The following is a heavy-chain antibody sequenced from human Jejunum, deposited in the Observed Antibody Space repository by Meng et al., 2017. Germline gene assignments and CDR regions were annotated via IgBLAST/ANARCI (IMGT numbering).Heavy chain of an antibody. CDR2: IWHSGAS. CDR1: GGSITTDW. V-gene: IGHV4-4*02. J-gene: IGHJ4*02. D-gene: IGHD5-12*01. Sequence: QGEVEEPGPGLVKPSGTLSLTCAVSGGSITTDWWNWVRQPPGKGLEWIGEIWHSGASNYNPSLRSRVTISVDKSKNQLSLELASLTAADTAVYYCARGATGTRPFDYWGQGTLVTVSS. CDR3: ARGATGTRPFDY.